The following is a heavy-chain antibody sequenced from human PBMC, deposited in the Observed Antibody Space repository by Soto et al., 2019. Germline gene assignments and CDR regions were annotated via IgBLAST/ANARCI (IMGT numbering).Heavy chain of an antibody. CDR3: AREGWDSSSSPRGMDV. Sequence: QVQLVQSGAEVKKPGSSVKVSCKASGGTFSSYAISWVRQAPGQGLEWMGGIIPIFGTANYAQKFQGRVTITADESTSTAYMGLSSLRSEDTAVYYCAREGWDSSSSPRGMDVWGQGTTVTVSS. CDR1: GGTFSSYA. J-gene: IGHJ6*02. V-gene: IGHV1-69*12. D-gene: IGHD6-6*01. CDR2: IIPIFGTA.